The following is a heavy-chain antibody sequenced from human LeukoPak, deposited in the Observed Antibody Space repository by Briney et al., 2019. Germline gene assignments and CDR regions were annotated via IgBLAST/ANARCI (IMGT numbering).Heavy chain of an antibody. V-gene: IGHV3-23*01. D-gene: IGHD2-2*02. Sequence: GGSLRLSCAASEFTFSRYAMSWVRQAPRKGLEWVSTISGTGGSTYYADSVKGRFTISRDNSKNTMYLQMNSLRAEDTAVYYCAKPDCSSTDCYRPTYWGQGTLVTVSS. J-gene: IGHJ4*02. CDR2: ISGTGGST. CDR3: AKPDCSSTDCYRPTY. CDR1: EFTFSRYA.